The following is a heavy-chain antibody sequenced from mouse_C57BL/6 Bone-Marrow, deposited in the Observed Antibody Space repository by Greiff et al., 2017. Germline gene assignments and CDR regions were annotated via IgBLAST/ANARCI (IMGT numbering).Heavy chain of an antibody. Sequence: EVHLVESGGDLVKPGGSLKLSCAASGFTFSSYGMSWVRQTPDKRLEWVATISSGGSYTYYPDSVKGRFTISRDNAKNTLYLQMSSLKSEDTAMYYCARQYYGSSPWFAYWGQGTLVTVSA. CDR3: ARQYYGSSPWFAY. J-gene: IGHJ3*01. CDR2: ISSGGSYT. CDR1: GFTFSSYG. V-gene: IGHV5-6*01. D-gene: IGHD1-1*01.